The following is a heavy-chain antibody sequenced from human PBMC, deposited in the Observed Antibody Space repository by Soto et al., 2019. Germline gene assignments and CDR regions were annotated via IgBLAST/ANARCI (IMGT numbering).Heavy chain of an antibody. CDR2: ISYDGSNK. CDR3: ATLLVRGAMIEY. Sequence: GGSLRLSCAASGFTFSSYGMHWVRQAPGKGLEWVAVISYDGSNKYYADSVKGRFTISRDNSKNTMYLQMNSLRAEDTAVYYCATLLVRGAMIEYCGKGTLVTVAA. V-gene: IGHV3-30*03. CDR1: GFTFSSYG. D-gene: IGHD3-10*01. J-gene: IGHJ4*02.